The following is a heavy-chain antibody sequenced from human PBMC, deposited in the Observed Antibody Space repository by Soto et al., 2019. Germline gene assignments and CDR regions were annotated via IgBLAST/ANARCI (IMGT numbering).Heavy chain of an antibody. Sequence: EVQLVESGGGLVKPGGSLRLSCAASGFSFTNAWMSWVRQAPGKGLEWVGRIRTKADGGTTDYAAAVNDRFTISRDDSTNTMNLQMNSLKTEDTAVYYCTTEIRWEERPVYWGQGTLVTVSS. V-gene: IGHV3-15*01. CDR1: GFSFTNAW. J-gene: IGHJ4*02. D-gene: IGHD1-1*01. CDR3: TTEIRWEERPVY. CDR2: IRTKADGGTT.